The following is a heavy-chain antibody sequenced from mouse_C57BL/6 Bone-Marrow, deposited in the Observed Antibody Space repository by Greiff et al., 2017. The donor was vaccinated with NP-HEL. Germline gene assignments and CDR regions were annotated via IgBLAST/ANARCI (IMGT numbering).Heavy chain of an antibody. CDR2: INPGSGGT. J-gene: IGHJ3*01. D-gene: IGHD2-4*01. Sequence: QVQLQQSGAELVRPGTSVKVSCKASGYAFTNYLIEWVKQRPGQGLEWIGVINPGSGGTNYNEKFKGKATLTADKSSSTAYMKLSSLTSEDSAVYFCARTGGRGYDYDPYWGQGTLVTVSA. CDR1: GYAFTNYL. V-gene: IGHV1-54*01. CDR3: ARTGGRGYDYDPY.